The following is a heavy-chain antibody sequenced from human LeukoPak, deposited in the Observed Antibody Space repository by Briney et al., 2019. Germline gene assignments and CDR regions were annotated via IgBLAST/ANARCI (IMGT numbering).Heavy chain of an antibody. D-gene: IGHD3-22*01. V-gene: IGHV1-46*01. CDR1: GYTFTSYY. Sequence: GASVKVSCKASGYTFTSYYMHWVRQAPGQGLEWMGIINPSGGSTSYAQKFQGRVTMTRDTSTSTVYVELSSLRSEDTAVYYCATMNRYYYDSSGYYFRYWGQGTLVTVSS. J-gene: IGHJ4*02. CDR2: INPSGGST. CDR3: ATMNRYYYDSSGYYFRY.